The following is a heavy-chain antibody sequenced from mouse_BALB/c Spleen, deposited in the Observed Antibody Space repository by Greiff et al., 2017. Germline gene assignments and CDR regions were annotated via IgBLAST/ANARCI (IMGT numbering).Heavy chain of an antibody. CDR2: INPSSGYT. D-gene: IGHD2-14*01. CDR3: ARTEEVRRWWDY. Sequence: VQLQQSGAELARPGASVKMSCKASGYTFTSYTMHWVKQRPGQGLEWIGYINPSSGYTNYNQKFKDKATLTADKSSSTAYMQLSSLTSEDSAVYYCARTEEVRRWWDYWGQGSSVTVSS. V-gene: IGHV1-4*01. J-gene: IGHJ4*01. CDR1: GYTFTSYT.